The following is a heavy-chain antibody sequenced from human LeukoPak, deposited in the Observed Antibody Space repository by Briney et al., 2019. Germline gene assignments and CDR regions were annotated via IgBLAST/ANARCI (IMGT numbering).Heavy chain of an antibody. V-gene: IGHV4-39*07. CDR1: GGSISSGDYY. CDR2: IYYSGST. D-gene: IGHD1-26*01. J-gene: IGHJ4*02. CDR3: ARIGVGATNFDY. Sequence: PSETLSLTCTVSGGSISSGDYYWSWIRQFPGKGLEWIGSIYYSGSTYYNPSLKSRVTISVDTSKNQFSLKLSSVTAADTAVYYCARIGVGATNFDYWGQGTLVTVSS.